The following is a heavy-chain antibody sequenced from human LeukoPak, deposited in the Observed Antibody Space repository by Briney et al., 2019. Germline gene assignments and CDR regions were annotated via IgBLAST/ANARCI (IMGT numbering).Heavy chain of an antibody. V-gene: IGHV3-33*06. Sequence: GGSLRLSRAASGFTFSSYGMHWVRQAPGKGLEWVAVIWYDGSNKYYADSVKGRFTSSRDNSKNTLYLQMNSLRAEDTAVYYCAKGVRIIVGATPFDYWGQGTLVTASS. D-gene: IGHD1-26*01. CDR2: IWYDGSNK. CDR1: GFTFSSYG. J-gene: IGHJ4*02. CDR3: AKGVRIIVGATPFDY.